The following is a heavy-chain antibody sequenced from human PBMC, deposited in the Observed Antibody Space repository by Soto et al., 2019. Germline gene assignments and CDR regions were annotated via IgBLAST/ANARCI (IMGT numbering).Heavy chain of an antibody. CDR2: ITQDGSEK. V-gene: IGHV3-7*01. CDR3: ASFFFQSEDGIRYSVPVSAFLLNRSSDL. D-gene: IGHD3-9*01. J-gene: IGHJ2*01. Sequence: GKGLEWVANITQDGSEKYYVDSVKGRFTISRDNDKNSLYLQMNSLGAEDRAVYYCASFFFQSEDGIRYSVPVSAFLLNRSSDL.